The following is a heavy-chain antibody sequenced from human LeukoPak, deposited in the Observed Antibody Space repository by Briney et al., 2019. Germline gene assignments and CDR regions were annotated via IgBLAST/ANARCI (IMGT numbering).Heavy chain of an antibody. J-gene: IGHJ4*02. Sequence: GGSLRLSCAASGFTFSNYWMSWVRQAPGKGLEWVANIKQDGSEKFYVDSVKGRFTISRDNAKNSLYLQMNSLRAEDTAVYYCAKDAAVGSSGYYYVPPLYYFHYWGQGTLVTVSS. V-gene: IGHV3-7*01. CDR2: IKQDGSEK. D-gene: IGHD3-22*01. CDR1: GFTFSNYW. CDR3: AKDAAVGSSGYYYVPPLYYFHY.